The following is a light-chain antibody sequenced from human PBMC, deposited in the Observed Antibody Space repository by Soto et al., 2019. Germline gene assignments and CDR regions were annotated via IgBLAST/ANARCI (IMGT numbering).Light chain of an antibody. J-gene: IGKJ5*01. CDR2: AAS. CDR1: QSVSNN. Sequence: EIVMTQSPATLSVSPGERATLSCRASQSVSNNLAWYQHKPGQAPRLLIFAASTRATDIPARFSGSGSGTEFTLTISSLQSEDFAVYYCHQYNNWPPITFGQGTRLEIK. V-gene: IGKV3-15*01. CDR3: HQYNNWPPIT.